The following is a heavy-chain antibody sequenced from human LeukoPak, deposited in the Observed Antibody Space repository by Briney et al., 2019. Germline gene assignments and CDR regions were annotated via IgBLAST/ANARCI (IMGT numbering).Heavy chain of an antibody. V-gene: IGHV3-48*03. CDR2: ISSTGTPI. CDR3: AREDTVDAFDI. D-gene: IGHD4-17*01. J-gene: IGHJ3*02. CDR1: GFTFSSSE. Sequence: PGGSLRLSCTASGFTFSSSEMNWVRRAPGKGLEWVSYISSTGTPIFYADCVKGRFAISRDNAKNSLYLQMNSLRAEDTALYYCAREDTVDAFDIWGQGTMVTVSS.